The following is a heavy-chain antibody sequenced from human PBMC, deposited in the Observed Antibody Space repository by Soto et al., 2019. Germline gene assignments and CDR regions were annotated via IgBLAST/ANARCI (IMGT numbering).Heavy chain of an antibody. Sequence: PGGSLRLSCADSGFAFSTYGMHWVRQAPGKGLEWVALISYDGGDFYYADSVKGRFTISRDNSKHTLSLQMDSLRVEDTAVYYCAKDFGAWSDSWGQGTLVTVSS. CDR3: AKDFGAWSDS. CDR2: ISYDGGDF. J-gene: IGHJ5*01. V-gene: IGHV3-30*18. D-gene: IGHD3-10*01. CDR1: GFAFSTYG.